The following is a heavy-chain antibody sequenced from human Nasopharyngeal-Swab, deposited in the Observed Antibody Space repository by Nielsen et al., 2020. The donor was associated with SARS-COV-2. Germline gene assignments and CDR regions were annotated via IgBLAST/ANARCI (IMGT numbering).Heavy chain of an antibody. D-gene: IGHD3-10*01. J-gene: IGHJ4*02. CDR3: ARVRFGGFIDS. V-gene: IGHV4-38-2*02. Sequence: SETLSLTCTVSGYSISSGYYWGWIRQPPGKGLEWIGSIYHSGSTYYNPSLKNRVTISVDTSKNQFSLKVNSVTAADTAVYYCARVRFGGFIDSWGQGNLVTVSS. CDR2: IYHSGST. CDR1: GYSISSGYY.